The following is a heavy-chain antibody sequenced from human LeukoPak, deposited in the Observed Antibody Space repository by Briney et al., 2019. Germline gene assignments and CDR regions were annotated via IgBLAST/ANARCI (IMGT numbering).Heavy chain of an antibody. CDR2: IYTSGRT. CDR3: ARGVTTNGVKSGIMGKYYFDY. V-gene: IGHV4-4*07. Sequence: SETLSLTCTVSGGSLSSYYWSWVRQPAGKGVEWVGRIYTSGRTNYNPSLKSRVTISVDTSKTLFSLKLSSVTAADTAVYYCARGVTTNGVKSGIMGKYYFDYWGQGTLVTVST. J-gene: IGHJ4*02. CDR1: GGSLSSYY. D-gene: IGHD3-16*01.